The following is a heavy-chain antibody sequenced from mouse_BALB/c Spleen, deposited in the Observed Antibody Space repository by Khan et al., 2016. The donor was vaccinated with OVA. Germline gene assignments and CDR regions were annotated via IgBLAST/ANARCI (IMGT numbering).Heavy chain of an antibody. Sequence: QVQLKQSGAELARPGASVKLSCTASGYTFTDYYINWVKQRTGQGLEWIGEISPGSGDTYYNEKFKGKATLTADKSSSTAYLQLSSLTSDASAVYYCARRNYFGYTFAYWGQGTLVTVSA. J-gene: IGHJ3*01. CDR3: ARRNYFGYTFAY. CDR1: GYTFTDYY. D-gene: IGHD1-2*01. V-gene: IGHV1-77*01. CDR2: ISPGSGDT.